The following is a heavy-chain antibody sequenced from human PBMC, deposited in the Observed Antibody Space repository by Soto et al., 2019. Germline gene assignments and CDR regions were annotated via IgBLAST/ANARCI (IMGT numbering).Heavy chain of an antibody. CDR1: GYTFTNYG. Sequence: QVQLVQSGGDMKKPGASVKVSCKASGYTFTNYGISWVRQAPGQGLEWMGWIIAYNGNTNYPQKFQGRVTMTTDTSTTTAYIELRSLRFDDTAVYYCARTVEATIRWSDPWGQGTLVTVSS. CDR3: ARTVEATIRWSDP. V-gene: IGHV1-18*01. D-gene: IGHD1-26*01. J-gene: IGHJ5*02. CDR2: IIAYNGNT.